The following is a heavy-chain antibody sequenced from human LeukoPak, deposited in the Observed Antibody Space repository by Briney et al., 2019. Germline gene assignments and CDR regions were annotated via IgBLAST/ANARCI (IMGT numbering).Heavy chain of an antibody. CDR2: ISYDGSNK. V-gene: IGHV3-30*18. D-gene: IGHD5-24*01. CDR3: AKDHSEMSYYFDY. Sequence: PGGSLRLSCAASGFTFSSYGMHWVRQAPGKGLEWVAVISYDGSNKYYADSVKGRFTISRDNSKNTLYLQMNSLRAEDTAVYYCAKDHSEMSYYFDYWGQGTLVTVSS. CDR1: GFTFSSYG. J-gene: IGHJ4*02.